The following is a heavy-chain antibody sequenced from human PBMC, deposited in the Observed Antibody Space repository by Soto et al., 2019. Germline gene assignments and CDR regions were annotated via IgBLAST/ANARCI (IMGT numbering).Heavy chain of an antibody. D-gene: IGHD3-9*01. CDR2: ISYDGSNK. Sequence: GGSLRLSCAASGFTFSSYAMHWVRQAPGKGLEWVAVISYDGSNKYYADSVKGRFTISRDNSKNTLYLQMNSLRAEDTAVYYCARESPWNYDILTGYSPTKAGFDYWGQGTLVTVSS. V-gene: IGHV3-30-3*01. CDR3: ARESPWNYDILTGYSPTKAGFDY. CDR1: GFTFSSYA. J-gene: IGHJ4*02.